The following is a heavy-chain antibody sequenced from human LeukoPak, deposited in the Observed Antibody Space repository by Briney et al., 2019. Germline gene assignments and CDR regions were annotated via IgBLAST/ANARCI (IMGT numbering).Heavy chain of an antibody. D-gene: IGHD1-26*01. CDR1: GGSIRNYY. J-gene: IGHJ4*02. V-gene: IGHV4-59*08. Sequence: SETLSLTCIVSGGSIRNYYWSWIRQPPGKGLECIGYIYYSGSTNYNPSLKSRVTISVDPSKNQFSLKLSSVTAADTAVYYCARLPPIVGATTAFDYWGQGTLVTVSS. CDR3: ARLPPIVGATTAFDY. CDR2: IYYSGST.